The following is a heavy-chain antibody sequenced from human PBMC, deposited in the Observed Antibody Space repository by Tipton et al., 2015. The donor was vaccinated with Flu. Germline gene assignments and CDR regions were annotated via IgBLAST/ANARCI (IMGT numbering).Heavy chain of an antibody. CDR1: EFTFGGYA. CDR3: AKETRYYESSGTLGAY. CDR2: ISGSGGST. D-gene: IGHD3-22*01. V-gene: IGHV3-23*01. J-gene: IGHJ4*02. Sequence: SLRLSCAASEFTFGGYAMSWVRQVPGKGLEWVSGISGSGGSTYYADSVKGRFAISRDNSKNTLYLQMNSLRAEDTAIYYCAKETRYYESSGTLGAYWGQGTLVTVSS.